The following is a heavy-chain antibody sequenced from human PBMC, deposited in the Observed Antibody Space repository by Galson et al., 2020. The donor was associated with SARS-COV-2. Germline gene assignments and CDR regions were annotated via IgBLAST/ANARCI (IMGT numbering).Heavy chain of an antibody. V-gene: IGHV3-23*01. D-gene: IGHD3-22*01. J-gene: IGHJ4*02. CDR1: GFTFSNSA. CDR3: ARRDGSSGYPYCFDY. Sequence: GGSLRPSCAVSGFTFSNSAMSWVRQAPGKGLEWVSAIGGSGGSTYYADSVKGRFTISRDNSKNTLYLQMNSLRAEDTAVYYCARRDGSSGYPYCFDYWGQGTLVTVSS. CDR2: IGGSGGST.